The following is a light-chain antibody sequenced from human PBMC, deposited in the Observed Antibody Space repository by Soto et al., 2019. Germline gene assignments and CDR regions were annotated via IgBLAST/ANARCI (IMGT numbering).Light chain of an antibody. J-gene: IGKJ1*01. CDR3: QQYNNLPRP. CDR2: GAS. V-gene: IGKV3-15*01. Sequence: EIVMTQSPATLSVSPGERATLSCRASQSVSSNLAWYQQKPGQAPRLLIYGASTRATGIPARFSGSGSGTEFTLTISSLQSEEFAVYYCQQYNNLPRPFGQGTKLEIK. CDR1: QSVSSN.